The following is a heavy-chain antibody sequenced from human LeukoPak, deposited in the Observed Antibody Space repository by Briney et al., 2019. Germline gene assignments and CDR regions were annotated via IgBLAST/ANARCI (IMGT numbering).Heavy chain of an antibody. CDR2: SYYTGST. Sequence: SETLSLTCTVSGGSISSSTYYWGWIRQPPGKGLEWIGSSYYTGSTYYNPSLKSRVTISVDTAKNQFSLKLNSVTAADTAVYYCAGSLLRGYSGYDLLDYWGQGTLVTVSS. CDR1: GGSISSSTYY. V-gene: IGHV4-39*01. CDR3: AGSLLRGYSGYDLLDY. D-gene: IGHD5-12*01. J-gene: IGHJ4*02.